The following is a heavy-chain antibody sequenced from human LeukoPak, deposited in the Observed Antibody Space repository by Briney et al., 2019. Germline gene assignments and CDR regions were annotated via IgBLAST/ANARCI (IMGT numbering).Heavy chain of an antibody. CDR1: GFTFSTYD. CDR3: ARGALAGRGDVYQFDY. D-gene: IGHD2-2*01. CDR2: IGTVGDT. V-gene: IGHV3-13*04. Sequence: PGGSLRLSCAASGFTFSTYDMHWVRQVTGKGLEWVSAIGTVGDTYYPGSVKGRFIISRENAKNSLYLQMNSLRAGDTAVYYCARGALAGRGDVYQFDYWGQGTLVTVSS. J-gene: IGHJ4*02.